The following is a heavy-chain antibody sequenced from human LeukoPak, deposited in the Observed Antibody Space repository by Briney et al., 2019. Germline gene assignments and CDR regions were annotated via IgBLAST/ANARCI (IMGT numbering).Heavy chain of an antibody. CDR3: VNGIIVGPTLDYYGMDV. J-gene: IGHJ6*02. V-gene: IGHV3-64D*06. Sequence: PGGSLRLSCSASGFTFSSYAMHWVRQAPGKGLEYVSAISSNGGSTYYADSVKGRFTISRDNSKNTLYLQMSSLRAEDTAVYYCVNGIIVGPTLDYYGMDVWGQGTTVTVSS. CDR1: GFTFSSYA. CDR2: ISSNGGST. D-gene: IGHD1-26*01.